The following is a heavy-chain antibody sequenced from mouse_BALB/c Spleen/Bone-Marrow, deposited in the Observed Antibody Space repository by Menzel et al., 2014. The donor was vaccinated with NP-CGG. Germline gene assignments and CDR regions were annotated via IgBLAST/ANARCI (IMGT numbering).Heavy chain of an antibody. CDR3: ARRSDLRASMDY. CDR2: ISSGGSDT. D-gene: IGHD3-1*01. J-gene: IGHJ4*01. CDR1: GFTFSSYA. Sequence: EVQGVESGGGLVKPGGSLKLSCTTSGFTFSSYAMSWVRQTPEKRLEWVAVISSGGSDTYYPDSVKGRFTVSRGNAKNTLYLQMSSLRSEDTALYYCARRSDLRASMDYWGQGTSVTVSS. V-gene: IGHV5-9-3*01.